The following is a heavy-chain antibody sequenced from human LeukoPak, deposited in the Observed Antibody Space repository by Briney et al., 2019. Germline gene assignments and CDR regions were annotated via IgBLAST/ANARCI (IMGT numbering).Heavy chain of an antibody. Sequence: PSETLSLTCTVSDYSISSNYYWGWIRQPPGKGLEWIGTIYHTGSTYYNPSLQSRVTISVDTSKNQFSLKLNSLTTADTAVYYCTRGAGWLIDYWGQGILVTVSS. D-gene: IGHD3-16*01. V-gene: IGHV4-38-2*02. CDR2: IYHTGST. CDR3: TRGAGWLIDY. J-gene: IGHJ4*02. CDR1: DYSISSNYY.